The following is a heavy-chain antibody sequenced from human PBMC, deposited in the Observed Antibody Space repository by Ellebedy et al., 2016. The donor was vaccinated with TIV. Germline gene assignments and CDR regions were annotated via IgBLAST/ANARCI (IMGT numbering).Heavy chain of an antibody. CDR3: AKDRTWGDGYWVFDQ. Sequence: GESLKISCAASGFTFSSYAMHWARQAPGKGLEWVAVISYDGSNEHYANSVKGRFTISRDNSKNPLYLQMNSLRPKDTAVYYCAKDRTWGDGYWVFDQWGQGTLVTVSS. CDR1: GFTFSSYA. CDR2: ISYDGSNE. D-gene: IGHD5-18*01. V-gene: IGHV3-30*18. J-gene: IGHJ4*02.